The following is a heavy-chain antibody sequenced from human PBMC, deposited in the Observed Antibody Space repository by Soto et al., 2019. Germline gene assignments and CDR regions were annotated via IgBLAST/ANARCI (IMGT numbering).Heavy chain of an antibody. V-gene: IGHV4-31*03. CDR1: GGSISSGGYY. D-gene: IGHD2-15*01. CDR3: ARYCSGGSCYSVIDY. Sequence: ASETLSLTCTVSGGSISSGGYYWSWIRQHPGKGLEWIGYIYYSGSTYYNPSLKSRVTISVDTSKNQFSLKLSSVTAADTAVYYCARYCSGGSCYSVIDYWGQGTLVTVSS. J-gene: IGHJ4*02. CDR2: IYYSGST.